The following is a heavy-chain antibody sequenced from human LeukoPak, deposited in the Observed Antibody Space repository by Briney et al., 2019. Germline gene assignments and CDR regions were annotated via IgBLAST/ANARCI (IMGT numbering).Heavy chain of an antibody. J-gene: IGHJ4*02. CDR2: ISGSSTYI. Sequence: GGSLRLSCAASGFTFSTYSMNWLRQAPGKGLEWVSSISGSSTYIYYADSVKGRFTISRDNAKNSLYLQMNSLRAEDTAVYYCATVEATGRGLDYWGQGTLVTVSS. D-gene: IGHD1-1*01. V-gene: IGHV3-21*01. CDR3: ATVEATGRGLDY. CDR1: GFTFSTYS.